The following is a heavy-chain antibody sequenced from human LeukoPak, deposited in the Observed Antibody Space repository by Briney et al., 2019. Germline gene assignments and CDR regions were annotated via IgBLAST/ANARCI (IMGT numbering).Heavy chain of an antibody. J-gene: IGHJ4*02. CDR1: GGTFSSYA. Sequence: GASVKVSCKASGGTFSSYAISWVRQAPGQGLEWIGRIIPIFGIATYAQKFQGRVTITADKSTSTAYMELSSLRSEDTAVYYCARRGGVYAEPFDYWGQGTRVTVFS. D-gene: IGHD5/OR15-5a*01. CDR2: IIPIFGIA. CDR3: ARRGGVYAEPFDY. V-gene: IGHV1-69*04.